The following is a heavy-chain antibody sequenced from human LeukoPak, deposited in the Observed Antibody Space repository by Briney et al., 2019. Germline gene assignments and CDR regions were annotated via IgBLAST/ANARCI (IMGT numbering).Heavy chain of an antibody. J-gene: IGHJ4*02. V-gene: IGHV3-53*01. Sequence: PSETLSLTCAVYGASFSGYYWSWIRQPPGKGLEWVSVIYSGGSTYYADSVKGRFTISRDNSKNTLYLQMNSLRAEDTAVYYCARDPKDSSGYYTGYFDYWGQGTLVTVSS. CDR2: IYSGGST. D-gene: IGHD3-22*01. CDR1: GASFSGYY. CDR3: ARDPKDSSGYYTGYFDY.